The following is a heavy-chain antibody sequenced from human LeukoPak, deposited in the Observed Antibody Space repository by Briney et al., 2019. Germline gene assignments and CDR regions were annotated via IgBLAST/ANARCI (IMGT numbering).Heavy chain of an antibody. CDR3: ATDPYSTGWRGGDYVDR. V-gene: IGHV3-23*01. CDR2: VGAGGGGT. Sequence: GGSLRLSCAAPGFTFTNYALSWVRQAPGKGLEWISSVGAGGGGTYYSDSVKGRFAISRDNSKDTLYLQMNSLRGEDTAVYYCATDPYSTGWRGGDYVDRWGQGTLVTVSS. CDR1: GFTFTNYA. D-gene: IGHD6-19*01. J-gene: IGHJ4*02.